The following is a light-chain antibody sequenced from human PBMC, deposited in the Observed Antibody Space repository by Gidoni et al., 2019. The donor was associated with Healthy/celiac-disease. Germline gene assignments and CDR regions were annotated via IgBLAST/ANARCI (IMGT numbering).Light chain of an antibody. V-gene: IGLV3-19*01. J-gene: IGLJ2*01. Sequence: SSELTQDPALSVALGQTVRITCQGDSLRSYYASWYQQKPGQATVLVIYGKNNRTSGIPDRFSGSSSGNTASLTITGAQAEDEAVYYCNSRDSSGNHVVFGGGTKLTVL. CDR3: NSRDSSGNHVV. CDR1: SLRSYY. CDR2: GKN.